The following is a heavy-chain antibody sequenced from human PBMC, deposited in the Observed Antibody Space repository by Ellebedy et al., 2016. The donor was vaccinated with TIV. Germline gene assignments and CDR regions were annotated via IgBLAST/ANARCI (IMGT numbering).Heavy chain of an antibody. CDR2: ISGSGGST. V-gene: IGHV3-23*01. CDR1: GFTFSSYA. J-gene: IGHJ3*01. CDR3: ARGILRAFDL. Sequence: GESLKISCAASGFTFSSYAMSWVRQAPGKGLEWVSAISGSGGSTYYADSVKGRFTISRDNSKNTLYLQMNSLRAEDTAVYYCARGILRAFDLWGQGTMVTVSS. D-gene: IGHD3-3*01.